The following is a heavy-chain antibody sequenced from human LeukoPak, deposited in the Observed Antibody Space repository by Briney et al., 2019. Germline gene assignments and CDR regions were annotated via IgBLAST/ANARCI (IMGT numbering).Heavy chain of an antibody. V-gene: IGHV3-74*01. Sequence: QPGGPLRLSCAASGSTFSDYWMHWVRQAPGKRLVWVSRINSDGSSTIYADSVKGRFTISRDNSKNTLYLQMNSLRGEDTAVYYCAKRSGDSSGWYALGYWGQGTLVTVSS. CDR3: AKRSGDSSGWYALGY. CDR2: INSDGSST. CDR1: GSTFSDYW. J-gene: IGHJ4*02. D-gene: IGHD6-19*01.